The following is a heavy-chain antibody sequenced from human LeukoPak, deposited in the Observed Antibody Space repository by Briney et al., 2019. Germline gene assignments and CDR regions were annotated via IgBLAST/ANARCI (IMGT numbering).Heavy chain of an antibody. CDR3: TRRTGAGSYYFDF. D-gene: IGHD6-25*01. CDR2: IRSKANSYAT. V-gene: IGHV3-73*01. CDR1: GFTFSGSA. J-gene: IGHJ4*02. Sequence: GGSLRLSCAASGFTFSGSAMHWVRQASGKGPEWVGRIRSKANSYATAYAASVKGRFTISRDDSKNTAYLQMNSLKTEDTAVYYCTRRTGAGSYYFDFWGQGTLVTVSS.